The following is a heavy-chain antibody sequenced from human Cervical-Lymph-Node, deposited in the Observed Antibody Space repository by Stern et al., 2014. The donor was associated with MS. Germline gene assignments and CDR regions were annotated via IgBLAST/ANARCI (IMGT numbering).Heavy chain of an antibody. CDR1: GASITSYY. V-gene: IGHV4-59*01. J-gene: IGHJ5*02. CDR2: IYYRGNT. CDR3: ARATDL. Sequence: VQLEESGPGLLRPSETLSLTCTVSGASITSYYWSWIRQPPGKGLEWIGYIYYRGNTNYNASLKGRVAISIGTSKTQFSLRLSSVTAADTAVYYCARATDLWGQGTPVTVSS.